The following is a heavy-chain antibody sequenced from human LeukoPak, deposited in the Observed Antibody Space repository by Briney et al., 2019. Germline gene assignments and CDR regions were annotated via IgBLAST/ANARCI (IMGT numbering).Heavy chain of an antibody. CDR3: ARVTYGSGTYGAFDY. CDR1: RFTFSSYA. Sequence: GGSLRPSCAASRFTFSSYAMNWVRQAPGRGLEWVSYIGPSGTTIYYADSVKGRFTISRDNARNSLYLQMNSLRAEDTAVYYCARVTYGSGTYGAFDYWGQGTLVTVSS. V-gene: IGHV3-48*01. J-gene: IGHJ4*02. D-gene: IGHD3-10*01. CDR2: IGPSGTTI.